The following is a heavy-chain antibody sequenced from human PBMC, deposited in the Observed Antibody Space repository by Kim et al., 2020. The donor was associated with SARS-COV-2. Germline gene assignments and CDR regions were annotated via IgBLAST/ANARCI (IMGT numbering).Heavy chain of an antibody. CDR1: GYSFTSYW. Sequence: GESLKISCKGSGYSFTSYWISWVRQMPGKGLEWMGRIDPSDSYTNYSPSFQGHVTISADKSISTAYLQWSSLKASDTAMYYCALGYCSSTSCYGYWYFDLWGRGTLVTVSS. CDR3: ALGYCSSTSCYGYWYFDL. V-gene: IGHV5-10-1*01. D-gene: IGHD2-2*01. CDR2: IDPSDSYT. J-gene: IGHJ2*01.